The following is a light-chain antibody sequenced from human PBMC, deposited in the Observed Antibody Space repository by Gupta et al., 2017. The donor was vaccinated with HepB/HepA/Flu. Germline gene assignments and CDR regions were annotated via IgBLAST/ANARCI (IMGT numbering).Light chain of an antibody. Sequence: EIVLTLSPGTLSLSPGERATLSCRASQSLNNNYLAWYQQKPGQAPRLLIYTASSRATGVPDRFSGSGSGTDFTLTITRLEPEDFAVYYCQQSGSEPRTFGRGTKVEIK. J-gene: IGKJ3*01. CDR1: QSLNNNY. V-gene: IGKV3-20*01. CDR3: QQSGSEPRT. CDR2: TAS.